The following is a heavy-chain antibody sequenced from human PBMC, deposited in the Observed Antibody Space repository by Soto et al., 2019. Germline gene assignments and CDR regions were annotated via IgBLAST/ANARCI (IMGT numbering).Heavy chain of an antibody. D-gene: IGHD5-12*01. CDR1: GFTFSDYY. CDR3: ARDRGYSGYAIDY. CDR2: ISGGASTI. V-gene: IGHV3-11*01. Sequence: QVQLVESGGGLVKPGGSLRLSCAASGFTFSDYYMSWIRQAPGKGLEWVSYISGGASTIHYADSVKGRFTISRDNAKNSLYLQLNSVRVEDTAVYYCARDRGYSGYAIDYWGQGALVTVSS. J-gene: IGHJ4*02.